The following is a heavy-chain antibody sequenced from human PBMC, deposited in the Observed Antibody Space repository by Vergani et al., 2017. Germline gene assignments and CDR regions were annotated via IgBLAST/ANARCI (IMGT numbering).Heavy chain of an antibody. V-gene: IGHV3-9*01. CDR1: GFTFQAFS. CDR3: AKDQADLFGVDLYFDY. J-gene: IGHJ4*02. CDR2: IDRNYGVK. D-gene: IGHD3-3*01. Sequence: VEAGGGLVQPGGSLRLSCTASGFTFQAFSFHWVRQVSGRGLEWVSGIDRNYGVKNGNSFEGRFSISRDNAKKAVFLQMNSLRAEDTAVYYCAKDQADLFGVDLYFDYWGQGTLVTVSS.